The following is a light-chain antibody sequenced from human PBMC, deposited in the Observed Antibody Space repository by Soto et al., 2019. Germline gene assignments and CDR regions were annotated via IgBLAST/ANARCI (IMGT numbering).Light chain of an antibody. J-gene: IGKJ1*01. CDR2: GAS. CDR1: QSVSSN. CDR3: QQYNNFWT. Sequence: EIVMTQSPATLSVSPGETATLSCRASQSVSSNLAWYQQKPGQAPRLLIYGASTRATGIPARFSGSGSGTEFTLTISSLQSEDFAVYYWQQYNNFWTFGQGTKVEIK. V-gene: IGKV3-15*01.